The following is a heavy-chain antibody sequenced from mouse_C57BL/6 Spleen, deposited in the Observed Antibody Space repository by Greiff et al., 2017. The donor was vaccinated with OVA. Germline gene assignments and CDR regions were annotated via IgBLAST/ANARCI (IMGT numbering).Heavy chain of an antibody. J-gene: IGHJ3*01. CDR1: GYTFTSYW. CDR2: IDPSDSYP. CDR3: ARRGGDY. V-gene: IGHV1-50*01. Sequence: QVQLQQPGAELVKPGASVKLSCKASGYTFTSYWMQWVKQRPGQGLEWIGEIDPSDSYPNSNQKFKGKATLTVDTSSSTAYMQLSSRTSEDSAVYYCARRGGDYWGQGTLVTVSA.